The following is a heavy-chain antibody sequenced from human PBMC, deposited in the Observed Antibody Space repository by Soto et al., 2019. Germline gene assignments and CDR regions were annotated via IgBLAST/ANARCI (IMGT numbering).Heavy chain of an antibody. CDR3: VRDDRWAIDF. D-gene: IGHD3-22*01. CDR1: GFTFSNYA. J-gene: IGHJ3*01. V-gene: IGHV3-48*02. Sequence: EVHLVESGGGLVQPGGSLRVSCAASGFTFSNYAMNWVRQAPGKGLEWVSYISIGSGSIFYADSVKGRFTISRDDAKNSLYLQMNTLRDECTAVYYCVRDDRWAIDFWGQGTMVTVSS. CDR2: ISIGSGSI.